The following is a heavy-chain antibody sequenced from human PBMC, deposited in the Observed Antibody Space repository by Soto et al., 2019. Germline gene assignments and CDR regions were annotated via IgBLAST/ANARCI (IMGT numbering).Heavy chain of an antibody. J-gene: IGHJ4*02. CDR2: ISGSGGET. D-gene: IGHD6-13*01. CDR1: GFTFSNYA. CDR3: ARAIAADFFDY. V-gene: IGHV3-23*01. Sequence: PGGSLRLSCAASGFTFSNYAMSWVRQAPGKGLEYLSTISGSGGETYYGDSVKGRFTIARDNSRNTLYMQMSSLRAEDTAVYYCARAIAADFFDYWGQGTLVTVSS.